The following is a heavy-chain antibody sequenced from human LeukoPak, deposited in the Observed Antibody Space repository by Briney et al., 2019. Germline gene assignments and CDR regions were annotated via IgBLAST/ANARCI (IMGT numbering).Heavy chain of an antibody. CDR3: AKGEADLDY. Sequence: GGSLRLSCIASGFTFSNYPMHWVRQAPGKGLEYVSVISDTGGRTYYENSVKGRFTISRDNSKNTLYLQMSSLRADDTAVYYCAKGEADLDYWGQGTLVTVSS. J-gene: IGHJ4*02. CDR1: GFTFSNYP. V-gene: IGHV3-64*01. D-gene: IGHD1-26*01. CDR2: ISDTGGRT.